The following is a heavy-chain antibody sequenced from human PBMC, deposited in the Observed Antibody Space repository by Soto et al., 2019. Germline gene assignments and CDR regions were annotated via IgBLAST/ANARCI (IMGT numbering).Heavy chain of an antibody. CDR2: INSDGSNT. V-gene: IGHV3-74*01. CDR1: GFTFSSSW. CDR3: ARPYFGSGVRRSLAS. D-gene: IGHD3-10*01. Sequence: EVQLVESGGGLVQPGGSLRLSCAASGFTFSSSWMHWVRQAPGKGLLWVSHINSDGSNTDYAGSVKGRFIISRDNAKNTLYLQMNSLPAEDTAVYYCARPYFGSGVRRSLASWGQGTRVTVSS. J-gene: IGHJ4*02.